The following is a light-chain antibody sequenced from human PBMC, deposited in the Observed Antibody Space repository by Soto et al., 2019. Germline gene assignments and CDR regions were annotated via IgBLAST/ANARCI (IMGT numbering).Light chain of an antibody. V-gene: IGKV3-11*01. Sequence: EIVLTQSPGTLSLSPGERVTLSCRASHSVPTNYLAWYQQKPGQSPRLLIYGASTRAAGIPARFSASGSGTDFTLTISDVQPEDFALYYCHQRQSWPRTFGQGTKVDIK. CDR1: HSVPTNY. J-gene: IGKJ1*01. CDR2: GAS. CDR3: HQRQSWPRT.